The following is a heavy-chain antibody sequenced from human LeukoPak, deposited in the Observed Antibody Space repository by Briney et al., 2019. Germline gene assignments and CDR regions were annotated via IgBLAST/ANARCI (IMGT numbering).Heavy chain of an antibody. CDR2: INHSEST. Sequence: SETLSLTCAVYGGSFSGYYWSWIRQPPGQGQDWIGEINHSESTNYNPSLKSRVTISVDTSKNQFSLKLSSVTAADTAVYYCARSSGYTYGDYGGRRSWFDPWGQGSLVTVSS. V-gene: IGHV4-34*01. CDR3: ARSSGYTYGDYGGRRSWFDP. J-gene: IGHJ5*02. CDR1: GGSFSGYY. D-gene: IGHD4-17*01.